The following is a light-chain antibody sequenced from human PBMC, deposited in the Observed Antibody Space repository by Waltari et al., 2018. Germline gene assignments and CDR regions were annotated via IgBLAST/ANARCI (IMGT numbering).Light chain of an antibody. Sequence: QSVLTQPPSVSGAPGQTVTIPCTGSNSNIGAGYDIHWYQQLPGTVPKLLIYHATSRPTGVPGRFPGSKIGTSASLVITGLQTEDEADYYCQTYDSSLNGFLIFGGGTRLTV. CDR2: HAT. V-gene: IGLV1-40*01. CDR1: NSNIGAGYD. CDR3: QTYDSSLNGFLI. J-gene: IGLJ2*01.